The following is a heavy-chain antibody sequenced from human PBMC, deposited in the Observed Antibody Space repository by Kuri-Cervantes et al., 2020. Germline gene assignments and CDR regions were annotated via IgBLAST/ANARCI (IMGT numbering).Heavy chain of an antibody. CDR1: GFTFSSYA. J-gene: IGHJ6*03. V-gene: IGHV3-30*04. D-gene: IGHD3-3*01. Sequence: GGSLRLSCAASGFTFSSYAMHWVRQAPGKGLEWVAVISYDGSNKYYADSVKGRFTISRDNSKNTLYLQMNSLRAEDTAVYYCAAGFWSGYSYYYYYMDVWGRGTTVTVSS. CDR3: AAGFWSGYSYYYYYMDV. CDR2: ISYDGSNK.